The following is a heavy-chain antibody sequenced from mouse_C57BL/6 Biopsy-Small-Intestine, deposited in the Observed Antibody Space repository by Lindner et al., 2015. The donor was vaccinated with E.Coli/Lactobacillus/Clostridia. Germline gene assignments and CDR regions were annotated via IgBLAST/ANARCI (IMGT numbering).Heavy chain of an antibody. CDR3: ARVVVGLAVTGPDY. CDR1: GYTFSTSG. CDR2: INAYNDKT. V-gene: IGHV1-14*01. J-gene: IGHJ4*01. D-gene: IGHD1-1*02. Sequence: SVKVSCKASGYTFSTSGITWVRQAPGQGLEWMGWINAYNDKTNYAQEFQGRVTMTTDTSTNTAYMELRSLRPDDTAVYYCARVVVGLAVTGPDYWGQGTLVTVSS.